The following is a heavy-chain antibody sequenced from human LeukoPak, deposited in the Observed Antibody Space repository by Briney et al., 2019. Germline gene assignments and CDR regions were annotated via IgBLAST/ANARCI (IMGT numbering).Heavy chain of an antibody. CDR3: AMGITMVRGAPSGAFDI. CDR2: INPNSGGT. V-gene: IGHV1-2*04. D-gene: IGHD3-10*01. Sequence: ASVKVSCKASGYTFTGYYMHWVRQAPGQGLEWMGWINPNSGGTNYAQKFQGWVTMTRDTSISTAYMELSRLRSDDTAVYYCAMGITMVRGAPSGAFDIWGQGTMVTVSS. J-gene: IGHJ3*02. CDR1: GYTFTGYY.